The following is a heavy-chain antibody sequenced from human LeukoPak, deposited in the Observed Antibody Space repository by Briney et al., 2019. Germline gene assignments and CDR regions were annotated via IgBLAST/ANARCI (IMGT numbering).Heavy chain of an antibody. CDR3: ARGGGLDV. CDR2: INHNGNVN. V-gene: IGHV3-7*03. Sequence: PGTSLRLSCAASGFTFSSGMHWARQAPGKGLEWVASINHNGNVNYYVDSVKGRFTISRDNAKNSPYLQMSNLRAEDTAVYFCARGGGLDVWGQGATVTVSS. CDR1: GFTFSSG. J-gene: IGHJ6*02. D-gene: IGHD3-16*01.